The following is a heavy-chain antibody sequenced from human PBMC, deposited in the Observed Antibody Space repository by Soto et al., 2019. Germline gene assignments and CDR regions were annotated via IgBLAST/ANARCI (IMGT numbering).Heavy chain of an antibody. D-gene: IGHD4-4*01. CDR1: GVSITTTSYY. CDR3: ARVDSNSRGGDWFDP. Sequence: SETLSLTCTVSGVSITTTSYYWGWIRQPPGKGLEWIGSVYFSGTTYYNPSLKSRVTMTRDTSTSTVYMELSSLRSEDTAVYYCARVDSNSRGGDWFDPWGQGTLVTVS. J-gene: IGHJ5*02. V-gene: IGHV4-39*07. CDR2: VYFSGTT.